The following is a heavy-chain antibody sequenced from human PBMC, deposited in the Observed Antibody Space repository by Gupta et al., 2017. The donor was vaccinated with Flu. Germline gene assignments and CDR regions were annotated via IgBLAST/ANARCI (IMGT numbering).Heavy chain of an antibody. CDR2: SSVSGAST. CDR1: AFTFSTYA. CDR3: AKDGVRRPIDR. V-gene: IGHV3-23*01. D-gene: IGHD1-26*01. J-gene: IGHJ4*02. Sequence: EVQLLESGGGLVQPGGSLRLSCAASAFTFSTYAMAWVRQAPGKGLEWVSSSSVSGASTYYADSVKGRFTISRDNSKNTLYLQMNSLRAEDTAVYYCAKDGVRRPIDRWGQGTLVTVSS.